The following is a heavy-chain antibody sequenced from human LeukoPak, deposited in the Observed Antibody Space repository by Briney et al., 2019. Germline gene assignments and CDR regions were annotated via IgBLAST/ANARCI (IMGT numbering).Heavy chain of an antibody. CDR3: ARRNTPVVAGLDS. V-gene: IGHV1-8*01. CDR2: MDPNSGNT. CDR1: GYTFTSYD. Sequence: ASVKVSCKASGYTFTSYDINWVRQATGQGLEWMGWMDPNSGNTGYAQKFQGRVTMTRNTSISTAYMELSSLRSEDTAVYYCARRNTPVVAGLDSWGQGTLVTVSS. D-gene: IGHD5-18*01. J-gene: IGHJ4*02.